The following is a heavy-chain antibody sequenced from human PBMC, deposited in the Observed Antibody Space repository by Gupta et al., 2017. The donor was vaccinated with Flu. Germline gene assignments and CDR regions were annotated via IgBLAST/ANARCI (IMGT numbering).Heavy chain of an antibody. CDR3: AKDMLLENYYYYGMDV. Sequence: EVQLVESGGVVVQPGGSLRLSCAASGFTFDDYAMHWVRQAPGKGLEWVSLISWDGGSTYYADSVKGRFTISRDNSKNSLYLQMNSLRAEDTALYYCAKDMLLENYYYYGMDVWGQGTTVTVSS. J-gene: IGHJ6*02. CDR2: ISWDGGST. V-gene: IGHV3-43D*04. CDR1: GFTFDDYA. D-gene: IGHD1-1*01.